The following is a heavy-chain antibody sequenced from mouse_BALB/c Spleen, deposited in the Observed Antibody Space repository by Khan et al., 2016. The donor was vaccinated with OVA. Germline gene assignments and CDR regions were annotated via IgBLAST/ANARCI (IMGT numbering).Heavy chain of an antibody. CDR1: GYIFTSYW. CDR3: ASEEAFYYFDY. CDR2: IYPGTDNT. V-gene: IGHV1S132*01. J-gene: IGHJ2*01. Sequence: QVQLQQSGAELVRPGASVKLSCKTSGYIFTSYWIHWVKQRSGQGLEWIARIYPGTDNTYYNEKLKDKATLTADKYSSTAYMPLSSLKSEDSAVFFCASEEAFYYFDYWGQGTTLTVSS. D-gene: IGHD3-2*02.